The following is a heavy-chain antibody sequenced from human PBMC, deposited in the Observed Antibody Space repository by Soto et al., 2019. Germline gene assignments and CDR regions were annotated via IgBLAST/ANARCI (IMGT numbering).Heavy chain of an antibody. CDR2: IIPMFGIP. D-gene: IGHD6-13*01. CDR3: ARGGTSGWLKGAYDV. J-gene: IGHJ3*01. V-gene: IGHV1-69*01. Sequence: QVQLVQSGAEVKKPGSSVKVSCMASGGTLNKHAITWVRRAPGQGLEWLGGIIPMFGIPNYPQKFQGRVTITADDSTNTSHMELHSLTSDDTAVYYCARGGTSGWLKGAYDVWGQGTMVTVSS. CDR1: GGTLNKHA.